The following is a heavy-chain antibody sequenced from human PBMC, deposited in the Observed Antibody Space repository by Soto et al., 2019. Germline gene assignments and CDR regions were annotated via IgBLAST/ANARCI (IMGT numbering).Heavy chain of an antibody. D-gene: IGHD3-9*01. CDR3: ARGMDVLRYFDWLLPNDAFDI. J-gene: IGHJ3*02. Sequence: ASVKVSCKASGGTFSSYTISWVRQAPGQGLEWMGRIIPILGIANYAQKFQGRVTITADKSTSTAYMELSSLRSEDTAVYYCARGMDVLRYFDWLLPNDAFDIWGQGTMVTVS. CDR2: IIPILGIA. CDR1: GGTFSSYT. V-gene: IGHV1-69*02.